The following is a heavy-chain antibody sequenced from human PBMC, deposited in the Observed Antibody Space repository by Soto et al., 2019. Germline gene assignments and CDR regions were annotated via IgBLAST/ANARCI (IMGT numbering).Heavy chain of an antibody. CDR3: ASDHDDWSRYSCAF. D-gene: IGHD3-3*01. CDR1: GFSFISYA. Sequence: GASVKVSCKSSGFSFISYAIQWVRQAPGQRLEWMGWINVATGNTKYSQQFQGRVTITRDTSASTAYMELNGLTSDDTAIYYCASDHDDWSRYSCAFCGKGTRVT. J-gene: IGHJ6*01. V-gene: IGHV1-3*01. CDR2: INVATGNT.